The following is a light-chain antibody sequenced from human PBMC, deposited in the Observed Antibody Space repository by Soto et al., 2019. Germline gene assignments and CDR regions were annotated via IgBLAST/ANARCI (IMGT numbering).Light chain of an antibody. Sequence: EIVITQSPATLSVSPGERATLSCRASQSVGSYLAWYQQKPGQAPRLLIYDASNRATGIPARFSGSGSGTDFTLTISSLEPEDFAVYYCQQRSNWLTLGGGTKVDIK. V-gene: IGKV3-11*01. CDR2: DAS. CDR1: QSVGSY. CDR3: QQRSNWLT. J-gene: IGKJ4*01.